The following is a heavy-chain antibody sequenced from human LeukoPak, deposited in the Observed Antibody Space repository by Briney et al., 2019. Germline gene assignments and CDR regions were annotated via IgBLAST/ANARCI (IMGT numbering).Heavy chain of an antibody. Sequence: GGSLRLSCAASGFTFSSYSMNWVRQAPGKGLEWVSSISSSSSYIYYADSVKGRFTISRDNAKSSLYLQMNSLRAEDTAVYYCARIVVRRAFDIWGQGTMVTVSS. CDR1: GFTFSSYS. CDR3: ARIVVRRAFDI. V-gene: IGHV3-21*01. J-gene: IGHJ3*02. CDR2: ISSSSSYI. D-gene: IGHD3-22*01.